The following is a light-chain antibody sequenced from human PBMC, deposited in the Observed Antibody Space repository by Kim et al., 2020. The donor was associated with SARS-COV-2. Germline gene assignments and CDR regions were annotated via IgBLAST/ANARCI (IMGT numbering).Light chain of an antibody. J-gene: IGLJ2*01. Sequence: GQSITIACTGTSSDVGSYNLVSWYQQHPGKAPKLMIYEGSKRPSGVSNRFSGSKSGNTASLTISGLQAEDEADYYCCSYAGSSNVVFGGGTKLTVL. CDR1: SSDVGSYNL. CDR2: EGS. V-gene: IGLV2-23*01. CDR3: CSYAGSSNVV.